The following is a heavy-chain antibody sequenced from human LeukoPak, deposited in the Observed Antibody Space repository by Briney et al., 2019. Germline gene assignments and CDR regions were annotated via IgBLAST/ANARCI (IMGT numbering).Heavy chain of an antibody. V-gene: IGHV3-73*01. J-gene: IGHJ4*02. Sequence: GGSLRLSCAASGFTFSGSTMHWVRQAPGKGLEWVGRIRSKTDSYATAYAASVEGRFSISREDSKDTAYLQMNSLKTEDTAVCYCTTVKTTMVWGQGSLVTVSS. CDR2: IRSKTDSYAT. D-gene: IGHD5-18*01. CDR1: GFTFSGST. CDR3: TTVKTTMV.